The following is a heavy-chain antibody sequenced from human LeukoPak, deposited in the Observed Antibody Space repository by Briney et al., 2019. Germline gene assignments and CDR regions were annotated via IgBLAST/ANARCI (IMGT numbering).Heavy chain of an antibody. D-gene: IGHD1-26*01. CDR2: IKPDATT. CDR1: GFTFSSAW. CDR3: VRDRVGPDY. J-gene: IGHJ4*02. Sequence: GGSLRLSCAASGFTFSSAWMHWVRQAPGTGLVWVSRIKPDATTTYADAVRGRFTISRDNAKNILYLQMNSLRAEDTAVYYWVRDRVGPDYWGQGALVTVSS. V-gene: IGHV3-74*03.